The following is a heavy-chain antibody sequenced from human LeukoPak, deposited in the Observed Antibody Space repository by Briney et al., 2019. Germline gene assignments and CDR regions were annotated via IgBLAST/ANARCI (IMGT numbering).Heavy chain of an antibody. J-gene: IGHJ6*02. Sequence: ASVKVSCKASGYSFTGCYMHWVRQAPGQGLEWMGWINPNSGGTNYAQKFQGWVTLTRDTSISTAYMEVSRLKFDDTAVYYCARAECSGGNCYSTSYYYYGMDVWGQGTTVTVSS. D-gene: IGHD2-15*01. CDR2: INPNSGGT. V-gene: IGHV1-2*04. CDR1: GYSFTGCY. CDR3: ARAECSGGNCYSTSYYYYGMDV.